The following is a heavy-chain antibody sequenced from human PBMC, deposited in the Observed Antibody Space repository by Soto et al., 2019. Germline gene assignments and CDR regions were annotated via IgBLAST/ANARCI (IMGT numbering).Heavy chain of an antibody. CDR2: IYYSGST. J-gene: IGHJ5*02. V-gene: IGHV4-39*01. CDR1: GGSISRSTYY. D-gene: IGHD2-2*02. CDR3: ARQVPAAIRLGWFDP. Sequence: SETLSLTCTVSGGSISRSTYYWGWIRQPPGTGLEWIWSIYYSGSTYYRPSLKSRVTISVDTSKNQFSLKLSSVTAADTAVYYCARQVPAAIRLGWFDPWGQGTLVTVSS.